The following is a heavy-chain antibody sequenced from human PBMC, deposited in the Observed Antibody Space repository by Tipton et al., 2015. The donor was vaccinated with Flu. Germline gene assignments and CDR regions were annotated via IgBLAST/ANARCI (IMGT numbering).Heavy chain of an antibody. J-gene: IGHJ6*02. CDR2: IYYSRST. CDR3: ARSIAVSMDV. V-gene: IGHV4-39*07. D-gene: IGHD6-19*01. CDR1: GGSISSSSYY. Sequence: LRLSCTVSGGSISSSSYYWGWIRQPPGKGLEWIGSIYYSRSTYYNPSLKSRVTISVDTSKNQFSLKLSSVTAADTAVYYCARSIAVSMDVWGQGTTVTVSS.